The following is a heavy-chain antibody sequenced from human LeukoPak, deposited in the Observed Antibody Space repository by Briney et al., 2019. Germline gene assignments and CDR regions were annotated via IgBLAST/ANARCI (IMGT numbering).Heavy chain of an antibody. CDR2: IYYTGTT. V-gene: IGHV4-31*03. J-gene: IGHJ4*02. Sequence: SETLSLTCSVSGGSISSGRYYWSWIRQHPGKGLEWIGYIYYTGTTYYNPPLKSRVTISRDTSKNQFSLRLSSVTAADTAVYYCARRPDTSPFDYWGQGTLVTVSS. CDR1: GGSISSGRYY. CDR3: ARRPDTSPFDY. D-gene: IGHD2-2*02.